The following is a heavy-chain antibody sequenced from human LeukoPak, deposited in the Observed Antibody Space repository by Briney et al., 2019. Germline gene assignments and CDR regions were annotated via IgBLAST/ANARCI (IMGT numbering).Heavy chain of an antibody. J-gene: IGHJ4*02. D-gene: IGHD6-19*01. V-gene: IGHV4-59*01. CDR2: IYYSGST. Sequence: NTSETLSLTCAVYGGSFSGYYWSWIRQPPGKGLEWIGYIYYSGSTNYNPSLKSRVTISVDTSKNQFSLKLSSVTAADTAVYYCAVMSSYSSGWYGWGQGTLVTVSS. CDR3: AVMSSYSSGWYG. CDR1: GGSFSGYY.